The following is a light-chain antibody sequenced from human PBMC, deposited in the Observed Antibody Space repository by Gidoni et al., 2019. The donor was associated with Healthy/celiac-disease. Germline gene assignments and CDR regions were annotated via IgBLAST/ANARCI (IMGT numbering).Light chain of an antibody. V-gene: IGKV1-5*01. CDR3: QQYNSYSYT. CDR2: DAS. Sequence: DIKITQPPSTRSASVGARVTITCRASQSISSWLAWYQQKPGKAPKLLIYDASSLESGVPSRFSGSGSGTEFTLTISSLQPDDFATYYCQQYNSYSYTFGQGTKLEIK. J-gene: IGKJ2*01. CDR1: QSISSW.